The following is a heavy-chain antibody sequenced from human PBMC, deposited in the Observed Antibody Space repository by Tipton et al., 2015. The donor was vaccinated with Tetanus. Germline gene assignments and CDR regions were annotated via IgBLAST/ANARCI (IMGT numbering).Heavy chain of an antibody. CDR1: GVSISGYC. D-gene: IGHD1-1*01. CDR3: VTVNFPNYYLYGMDV. CDR2: VDRSGTT. V-gene: IGHV4-4*07. J-gene: IGHJ6*02. Sequence: TLSLTCTVSGVSISGYCWSWIRQPAGKGLEWIGRVDRSGTTTYNPSLKGRVTMSLDTSKNQFSLKLNSVTAADTAMYYCVTVNFPNYYLYGMDVWGQGTTVTVSS.